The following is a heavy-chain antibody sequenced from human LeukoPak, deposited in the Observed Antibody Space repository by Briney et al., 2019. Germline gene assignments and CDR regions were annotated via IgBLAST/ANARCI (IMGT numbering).Heavy chain of an antibody. CDR3: ARDVYSSGWTFDY. CDR1: GFTFSSYS. CDR2: ISSSSSYI. J-gene: IGHJ4*02. Sequence: GGSLRLSCAASGFTFSSYSMNWVRQAPGKGLEWVSSISSSSSYIYYADSVKGRFTISRDNAKNSLYLQMNSLRAEDSAVYYCARDVYSSGWTFDYWGQGTLVTVSS. D-gene: IGHD6-19*01. V-gene: IGHV3-21*01.